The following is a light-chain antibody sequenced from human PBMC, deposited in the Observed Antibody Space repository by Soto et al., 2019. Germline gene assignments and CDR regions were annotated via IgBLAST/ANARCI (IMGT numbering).Light chain of an antibody. J-gene: IGKJ1*01. CDR2: AAS. CDR3: QQYGRSPWT. CDR1: QTISSH. Sequence: DIQMTQSPSSLSASVGDRVIITCRASQTISSHLNWYQQKPGKAPNLLVYAASSLQSGVPSRFTGSGSGTDFTLTISRLEPEDFAVYYCQQYGRSPWTFGQGTKVEIK. V-gene: IGKV1-39*01.